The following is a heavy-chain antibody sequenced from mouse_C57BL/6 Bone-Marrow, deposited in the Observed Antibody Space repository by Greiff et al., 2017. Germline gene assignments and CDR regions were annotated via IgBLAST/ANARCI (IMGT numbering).Heavy chain of an antibody. CDR1: GFTFSDYG. CDR2: ISSGSSTI. J-gene: IGHJ3*01. Sequence: EVKLVESGGGLVKPGGSLKLSCAASGFTFSDYGMHWVRQAPEKGLEWVAYISSGSSTIYYADTVKGRFTISRDNAKTTLFLQMTSLRSEDTAMYYCARKAYYSNYSWFAYWGQGTLVTVSA. V-gene: IGHV5-17*01. D-gene: IGHD2-5*01. CDR3: ARKAYYSNYSWFAY.